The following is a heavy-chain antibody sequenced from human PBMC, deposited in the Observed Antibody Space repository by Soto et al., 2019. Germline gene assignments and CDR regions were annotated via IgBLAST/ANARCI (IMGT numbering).Heavy chain of an antibody. V-gene: IGHV3-53*01. CDR2: IYNDGTT. Sequence: LRLSCTAYGLGVRNNYMSWVRQAPGMGLEWVSVIYNDGTTYYADSVEGRFTLSRDTSKNTLSLQMDSLRAEDTAVYYCVRPLPSGRNYGMDVWGQGTTVTVSS. CDR3: VRPLPSGRNYGMDV. J-gene: IGHJ6*02. D-gene: IGHD3-10*01. CDR1: GLGVRNNY.